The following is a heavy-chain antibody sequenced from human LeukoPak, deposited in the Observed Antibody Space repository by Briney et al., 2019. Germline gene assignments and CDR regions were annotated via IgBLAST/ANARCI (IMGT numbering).Heavy chain of an antibody. J-gene: IGHJ4*02. CDR1: GFTFSSYA. Sequence: GGSLRLSSAASGFTFSSYAMSWVRQAPGKGLEWVAVISYDGSNKYYADSVKGRFTISRDNAKNSLYLQMNSLRAEDTAVYYCASDASYDSLDYWGQGTLVTVSS. CDR3: ASDASYDSLDY. V-gene: IGHV3-30-3*01. D-gene: IGHD3-22*01. CDR2: ISYDGSNK.